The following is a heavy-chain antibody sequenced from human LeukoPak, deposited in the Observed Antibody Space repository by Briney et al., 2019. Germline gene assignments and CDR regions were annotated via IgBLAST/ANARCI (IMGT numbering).Heavy chain of an antibody. CDR2: VWYDGRNR. CDR3: TRLWGGNGYSGGSLNL. CDR1: GYTFSRHG. J-gene: IGHJ5*02. V-gene: IGHV3-33*01. Sequence: GGSLRLSCAASGYTFSRHGIHWVRQAPGKGLEWVAVVWYDGRNRDYVDSVKGRFTISKDNSNNMVFLQMDRLRAEDTAVYYCTRLWGGNGYSGGSLNLWGQGTLVTVSS. D-gene: IGHD3-16*01.